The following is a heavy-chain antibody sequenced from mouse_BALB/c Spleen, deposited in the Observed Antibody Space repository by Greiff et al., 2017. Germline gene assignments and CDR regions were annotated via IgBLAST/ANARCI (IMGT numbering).Heavy chain of an antibody. CDR1: GFSLTGYG. CDR2: LWGDGST. J-gene: IGHJ4*01. V-gene: IGHV2-6-7*01. CDR3: ARDYDGEDMDD. D-gene: IGHD2-3*01. Sequence: QVQLQQSGPGLVAPSQSLSITCTVTGFSLTGYGVYWVRQPQGKGLEWLGMLWGDGSTDYNSAHKSRLSVSKDNSKSQVFLKMNSLQASETARYYCARDYDGEDMDDWGQGTTVTVTS.